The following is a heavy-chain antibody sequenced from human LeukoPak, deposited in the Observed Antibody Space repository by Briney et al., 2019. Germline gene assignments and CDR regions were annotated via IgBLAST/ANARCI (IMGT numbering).Heavy chain of an antibody. CDR2: INPNSGGT. J-gene: IGHJ4*02. Sequence: ASVNVSCKASGYTFTGYYMHWVRQAPGQGLEWMGWINPNSGGTNYAQKFQGRVTMTRDTSIGTAYMELSRLRSDDMAVYYCAGTAPIAVAGTSFDYWGQGTLVTVSS. CDR3: AGTAPIAVAGTSFDY. D-gene: IGHD6-19*01. CDR1: GYTFTGYY. V-gene: IGHV1-2*02.